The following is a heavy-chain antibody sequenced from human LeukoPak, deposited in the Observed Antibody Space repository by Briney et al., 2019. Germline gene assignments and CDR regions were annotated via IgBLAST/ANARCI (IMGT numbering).Heavy chain of an antibody. CDR1: GGSISSYC. CDR2: IYYSGST. CDR3: ARSFSWYFDL. Sequence: SETLSLTCTVSGGSISSYCWSWIRQPPGKGLEWIGYIYYSGSTNYNPSLKSRVTISVDTSKNQFSLKLSSVTAADTAVYYCARSFSWYFDLWGRGTLVTVSS. V-gene: IGHV4-59*01. J-gene: IGHJ2*01.